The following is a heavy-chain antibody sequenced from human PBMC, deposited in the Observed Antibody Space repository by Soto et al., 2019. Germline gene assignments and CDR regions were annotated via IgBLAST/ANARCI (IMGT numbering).Heavy chain of an antibody. J-gene: IGHJ4*02. CDR2: ISYDGSNK. V-gene: IGHV3-30*18. Sequence: PGGSLRLSCAASGFTFSSYGMHWVRQAPGKGLEWVAVISYDGSNKYYADSVKGRFTISRDNSKNTLYLQMNSLRAEDTAVYYCAKDYYGSPGWGQGTLVTGLL. CDR3: AKDYYGSPG. D-gene: IGHD3-10*01. CDR1: GFTFSSYG.